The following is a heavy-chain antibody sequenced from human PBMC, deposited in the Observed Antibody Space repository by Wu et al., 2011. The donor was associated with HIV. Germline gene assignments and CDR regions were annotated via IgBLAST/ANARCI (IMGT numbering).Heavy chain of an antibody. CDR2: ISGYNGNT. J-gene: IGHJ4*02. CDR1: GYTFNSYG. CDR3: ARDGYIFSLSN. V-gene: IGHV1-18*01. Sequence: QVQLVQSGAEVKKPGASVKVSCKASGYTFNSYGISWVRQAPGQGLEWMGWISGYNGNTIYAQKLQGRVTMTTDRSTTTAYMELRSLRSDDTAVYFCARDGYIFSLSNWGQGTLVTVSS. D-gene: IGHD5-24*01.